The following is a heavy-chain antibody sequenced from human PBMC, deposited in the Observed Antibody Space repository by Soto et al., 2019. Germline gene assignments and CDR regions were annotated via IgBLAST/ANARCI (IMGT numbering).Heavy chain of an antibody. D-gene: IGHD5-18*01. V-gene: IGHV5-10-1*01. CDR1: GYSFTSYW. CDR2: IDPSDSYT. J-gene: IGHJ6*02. CDR3: ARWGTAMAHYYYYYGMDV. Sequence: GESLKISCKGSGYSFTSYWISWVRQMPGKGLEWMGRIDPSDSYTNYSPSFQGHVTISADKFISTAYLQWSSLKASDTAMYYCARWGTAMAHYYYYYGMDVWGQGTTVTVSS.